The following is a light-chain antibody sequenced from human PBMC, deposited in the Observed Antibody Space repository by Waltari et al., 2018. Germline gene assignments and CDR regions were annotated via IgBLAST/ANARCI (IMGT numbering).Light chain of an antibody. CDR2: GNS. J-gene: IGLJ2*01. Sequence: QSVLTQPPSVSGSPGQRVTISCTGSSSNIGAGYDVNWYQQLPGEAPKLRIYGNSKRPSGVPDRISGSKSGTSASLAITGLQAEDEADYYCQSYDSSLGGSVFGGGTKVTVL. CDR1: SSNIGAGYD. V-gene: IGLV1-40*01. CDR3: QSYDSSLGGSV.